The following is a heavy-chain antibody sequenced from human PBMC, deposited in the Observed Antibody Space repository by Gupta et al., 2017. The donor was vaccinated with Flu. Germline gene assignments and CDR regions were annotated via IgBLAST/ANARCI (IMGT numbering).Heavy chain of an antibody. D-gene: IGHD6-19*01. CDR1: GFLFDNFV. CDR3: AKHFYDIAVSGQDF. CDR2: MCGRDTCT. J-gene: IGHJ4*02. Sequence: EVQLLESGGALVQPGGSLRLSCTASGFLFDNFVMSWVRQTPGKGLEWVSAMCGRDTCTYYADSVKGRFTISRDNSKNKVFLQMNSLRPEDTAVYYCAKHFYDIAVSGQDFWGQGTLVTVSS. V-gene: IGHV3-23*01.